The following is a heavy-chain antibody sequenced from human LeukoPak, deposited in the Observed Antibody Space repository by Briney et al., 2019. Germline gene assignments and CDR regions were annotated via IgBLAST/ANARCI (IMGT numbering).Heavy chain of an antibody. J-gene: IGHJ4*02. CDR1: GFTFSSYG. CDR2: ISYDGSNK. Sequence: GRSLRLSCAASGFTFSSYGMHWVRQAPGKGLEWVAVISYDGSNKYYADSVKGRFTISRDNSKNTLYLQMNSLRAEDTAVYYCARVGGRSGYEIDYWGQGTLVTVSS. CDR3: ARVGGRSGYEIDY. D-gene: IGHD5-12*01. V-gene: IGHV3-30*03.